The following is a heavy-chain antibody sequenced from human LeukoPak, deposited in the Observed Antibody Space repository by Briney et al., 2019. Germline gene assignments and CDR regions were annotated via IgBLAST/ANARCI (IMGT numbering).Heavy chain of an antibody. J-gene: IGHJ4*02. Sequence: KPGRCLRPSWAPSALTFSSYSMNWVRQTPGERLEWVSSISSSSSYIYYADSVKGRFTISRDNAKNSLYLQMNSLRAEDTAVYYCARADTAMPTYYLGQGALVTVSS. V-gene: IGHV3-21*01. CDR1: ALTFSSYS. CDR3: ARADTAMPTYY. D-gene: IGHD5-18*01. CDR2: ISSSSSYI.